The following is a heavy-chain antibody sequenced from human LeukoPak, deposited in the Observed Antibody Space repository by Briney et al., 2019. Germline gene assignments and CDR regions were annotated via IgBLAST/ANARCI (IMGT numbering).Heavy chain of an antibody. Sequence: SETLSLTCTVSGGSISIYYWSWVRQPPGKGLEWIGSISYSGSTNYKSSLRSRVSISVDTSRNQFSLKLNSVTAADTAVYYCARFLWFGGPFDPWGQGTLVTVFS. V-gene: IGHV4-59*12. CDR3: ARFLWFGGPFDP. CDR2: ISYSGST. J-gene: IGHJ5*02. CDR1: GGSISIYY. D-gene: IGHD3-10*01.